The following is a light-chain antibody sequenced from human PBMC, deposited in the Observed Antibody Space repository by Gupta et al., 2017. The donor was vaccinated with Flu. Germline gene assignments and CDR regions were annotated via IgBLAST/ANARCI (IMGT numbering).Light chain of an antibody. J-gene: IGLJ2*01. V-gene: IGLV2-23*01. CDR2: EGR. CDR1: SRDVGSYNL. CDR3: CSYAGSSTL. Sequence: QSALTPPASVSGSPGPSITISCTGTSRDVGSYNLVSWYQQHPGKAPKLMIYEGRKRPAGGANRCSGSKSGNTAARTISGRQAEDEADYYCCSYAGSSTLFGGGTKLTVL.